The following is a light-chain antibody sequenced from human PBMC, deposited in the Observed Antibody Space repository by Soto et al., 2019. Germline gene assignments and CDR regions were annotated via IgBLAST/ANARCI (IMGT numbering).Light chain of an antibody. J-gene: IGKJ3*01. CDR3: QHLSNLL. V-gene: IGKV3-11*01. CDR2: DAS. Sequence: ETVLTHSPATLSLSPGARATLSCRASQDISSYLAWDQQRPGQAPRLLFYDASTRATGIPARFSARGSGTDFTLTIGSLGPEGFAVYYCQHLSNLLFGPGTKV. CDR1: QDISSY.